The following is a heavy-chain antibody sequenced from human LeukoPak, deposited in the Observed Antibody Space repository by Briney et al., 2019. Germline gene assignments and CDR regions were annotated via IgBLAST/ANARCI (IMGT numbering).Heavy chain of an antibody. CDR2: VYYIGTT. V-gene: IGHV4-61*01. J-gene: IGHJ5*02. D-gene: IGHD2-2*01. Sequence: SETLSLTCTVSGGSVSSPNSYWSWIRQPPGKGLEWIGNVYYIGTTSYNSSLKSRVTISVDTSKNQFSLHLNSVTPEDTAVYYCARRLTQYDCFDPWGQGIPVTVSS. CDR1: GGSVSSPNSY. CDR3: ARRLTQYDCFDP.